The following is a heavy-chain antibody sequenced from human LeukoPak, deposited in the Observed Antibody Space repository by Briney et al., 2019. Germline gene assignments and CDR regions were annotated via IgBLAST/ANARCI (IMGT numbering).Heavy chain of an antibody. V-gene: IGHV4-34*01. D-gene: IGHD6-25*01. CDR2: INHSGST. Sequence: SETLSLTCAGYGGSFSGYYWSWIRQPPGKGLEWIGEINHSGSTNYNPSLKSRVTISVDTSKNQFSLKLSSVTAADTAVYYGARGVKWVAGVTYNCFDPWGQGTLVTVSS. CDR3: ARGVKWVAGVTYNCFDP. J-gene: IGHJ5*02. CDR1: GGSFSGYY.